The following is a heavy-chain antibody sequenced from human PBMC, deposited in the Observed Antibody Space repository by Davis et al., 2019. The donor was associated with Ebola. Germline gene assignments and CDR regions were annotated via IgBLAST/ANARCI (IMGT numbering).Heavy chain of an antibody. CDR3: AREGGYCSGGSCYSGIVY. D-gene: IGHD2-15*01. J-gene: IGHJ4*02. Sequence: PSETLSLTCAVYGGSFSGYYWSWIRQPPGKGLEWIGEINHSGSTNYNPSLKSRVTISVDTSKNQFSLKLSSVTAADTAVYYCAREGGYCSGGSCYSGIVYWGQGTLVTVSS. V-gene: IGHV4-34*01. CDR2: INHSGST. CDR1: GGSFSGYY.